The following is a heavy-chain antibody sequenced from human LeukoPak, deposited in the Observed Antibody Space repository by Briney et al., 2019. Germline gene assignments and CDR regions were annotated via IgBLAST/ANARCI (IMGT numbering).Heavy chain of an antibody. V-gene: IGHV3-23*01. Sequence: GGSLRLSCAASGFTFSSYWMSWVRQAPGKGLEWVSAISGSGGSTYYADSVKGRFTISRDNSKNTLYLQMNSLRAEDTAVYYCAKILLWFGELLHASWYFDYWGQGTLVTVSS. CDR2: ISGSGGST. J-gene: IGHJ4*02. CDR3: AKILLWFGELLHASWYFDY. D-gene: IGHD3-10*01. CDR1: GFTFSSYW.